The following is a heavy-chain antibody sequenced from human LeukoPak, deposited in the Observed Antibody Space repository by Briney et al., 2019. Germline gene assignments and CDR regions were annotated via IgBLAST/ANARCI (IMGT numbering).Heavy chain of an antibody. CDR2: ISAYNGNT. D-gene: IGHD3-3*01. CDR3: ARAPPMTLFGVVPLDY. Sequence: ASVKVSCKASGYTFTSYGISWVRQAPGQGLEWMGWISAYNGNTNYAQKLQGRVTMTTDTSTSTAYMELGSLRSDDTAVYYCARAPPMTLFGVVPLDYWGQGTLVTVSS. J-gene: IGHJ4*02. V-gene: IGHV1-18*01. CDR1: GYTFTSYG.